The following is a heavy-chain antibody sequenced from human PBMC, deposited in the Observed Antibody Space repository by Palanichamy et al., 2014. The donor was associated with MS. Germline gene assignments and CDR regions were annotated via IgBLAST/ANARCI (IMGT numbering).Heavy chain of an antibody. J-gene: IGHJ4*02. D-gene: IGHD4-17*01. Sequence: QVQLQESGPGLVKPSETLSTTCTVSGYSINNECFWGWIRQPPGKGLEWIGSIYHGGSTYYNPSLKRRVTISVDTSKSHFSLKLSSVTAADTAVYYCARSYGDYVDPFFDYWGQGILVTVSS. V-gene: IGHV4-38-2*02. CDR3: ARSYGDYVDPFFDY. CDR2: IYHGGST. CDR1: GYSINNECF.